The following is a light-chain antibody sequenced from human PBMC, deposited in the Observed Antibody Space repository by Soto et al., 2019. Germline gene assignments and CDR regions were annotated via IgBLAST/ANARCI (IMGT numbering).Light chain of an antibody. Sequence: EIVMTQSPATLSVSPGERATLSCRASQSISTILAWYQQRPGQPPRLLMYGASTRAAGIPARFSGSGSGTEFTLTISSLQSEDFAVYYCQQYIKWPRTFGQGTKLEI. CDR2: GAS. J-gene: IGKJ2*01. V-gene: IGKV3-15*01. CDR1: QSISTI. CDR3: QQYIKWPRT.